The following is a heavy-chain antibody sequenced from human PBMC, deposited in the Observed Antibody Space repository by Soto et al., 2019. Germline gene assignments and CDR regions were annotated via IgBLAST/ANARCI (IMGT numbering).Heavy chain of an antibody. CDR3: AHTPHRAGPRFDS. CDR1: GVSLTTCGVG. J-gene: IGHJ4*02. Sequence: QITLKESGPTLVQPTQTLTLTCTFSGVSLTTCGVGVAWIRPPPGTALEFLALVSWAADKRFGPSLRSRLTITKDTSKNQVFLSLTNVDPVDTATCYCAHTPHRAGPRFDSWGQGTLVAGSS. V-gene: IGHV2-5*05. CDR2: VSWAADK.